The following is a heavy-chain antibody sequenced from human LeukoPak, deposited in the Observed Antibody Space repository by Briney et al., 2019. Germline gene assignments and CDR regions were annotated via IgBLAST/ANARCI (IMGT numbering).Heavy chain of an antibody. CDR2: IGTAGDT. CDR1: GFTFSSYD. CDR3: ARSVPPYYYGSGSYTGPHDAFDI. D-gene: IGHD3-10*01. Sequence: GGSLRLSCAASGFTFSSYDMHWVRQATGKGLEWVSAIGTAGDTYYPGSVKGRFTISRENAKNSLYLQMNSLRAGDTAVYYCARSVPPYYYGSGSYTGPHDAFDIWGQGTMVTVSS. V-gene: IGHV3-13*01. J-gene: IGHJ3*02.